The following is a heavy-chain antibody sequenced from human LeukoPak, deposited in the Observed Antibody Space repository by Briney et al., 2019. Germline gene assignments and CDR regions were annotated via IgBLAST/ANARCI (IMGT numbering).Heavy chain of an antibody. J-gene: IGHJ6*02. CDR3: ARVVYSHYWPEGMDV. V-gene: IGHV4-59*01. D-gene: IGHD4-11*01. CDR2: IYNSETT. Sequence: PSETLSLTCTVSGDSISSYYWSWIRQPPGKGLEWIGYIYNSETTHYNPSLESRVTISEDTSKNQFSLMLTSVTAADTAVYYCARVVYSHYWPEGMDVWGQGTTVTVSS. CDR1: GDSISSYY.